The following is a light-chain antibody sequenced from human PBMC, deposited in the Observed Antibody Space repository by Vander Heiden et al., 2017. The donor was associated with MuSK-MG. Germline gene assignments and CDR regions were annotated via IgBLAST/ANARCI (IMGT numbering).Light chain of an antibody. CDR3: QAWDSITSVV. J-gene: IGLJ2*01. V-gene: IGLV3-1*01. Sequence: SYELTQPPSVSVSPGQTASITCSGVKLGEKYACWYQQKPGQSAVLVIYQDSKRPSGLPDRFSGSNSGNTATLTISGTPALDEADYYCQAWDSITSVVFGGGTKLTVL. CDR2: QDS. CDR1: KLGEKY.